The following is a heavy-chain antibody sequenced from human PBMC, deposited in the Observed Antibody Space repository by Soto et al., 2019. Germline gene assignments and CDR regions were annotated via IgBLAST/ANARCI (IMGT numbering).Heavy chain of an antibody. CDR1: GFTFSSNW. Sequence: GGSLRLSCAASGFTFSSNWMSWVRQAPGKGLEWVANINQDGVEKYYVDSVKGRFTIARDNAKNSLYLQMNSLRAEDTAVYYCARVVEFYYYMDVWGKGTTVTVSS. CDR2: INQDGVEK. CDR3: ARVVEFYYYMDV. D-gene: IGHD3-10*01. J-gene: IGHJ6*03. V-gene: IGHV3-7*01.